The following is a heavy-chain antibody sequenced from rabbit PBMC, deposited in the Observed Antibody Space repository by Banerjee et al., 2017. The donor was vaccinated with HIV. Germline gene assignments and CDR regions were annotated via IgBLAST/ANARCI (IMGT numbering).Heavy chain of an antibody. D-gene: IGHD2-1*01. CDR2: IYDGKGRS. CDR1: GFDISNGY. V-gene: IGHV1S7*01. J-gene: IGHJ4*01. Sequence: QLEESGGGLVKPGGPLTLTCTASGFDISNGYMDWVRQAPGKGLEWIGNIYDGKGRSEYASWVNGRFTISSDNAQNTVDLQMNSLTAADTATYFCARSRDGGFDLWGPGTLVTVS. CDR3: ARSRDGGFDL.